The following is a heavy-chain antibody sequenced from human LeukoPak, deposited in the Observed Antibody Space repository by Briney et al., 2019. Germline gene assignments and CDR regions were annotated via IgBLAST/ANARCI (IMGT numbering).Heavy chain of an antibody. V-gene: IGHV4-4*07. Sequence: SETLSLTCTVSGGSVNSYYLSWIRQPAGKRLEWIGRIYDGGSTNYNPSLKSRVTMSVDTSKNQIPLKLKSVTAADTAVYYCARRKYYCYYYMDVWGEGTTVTVSS. CDR1: GGSVNSYY. CDR2: IYDGGST. CDR3: ARRKYYCYYYMDV. J-gene: IGHJ6*03. D-gene: IGHD1-14*01.